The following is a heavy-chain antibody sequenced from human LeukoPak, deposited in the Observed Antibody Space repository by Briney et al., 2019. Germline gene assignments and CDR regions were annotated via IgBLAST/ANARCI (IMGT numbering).Heavy chain of an antibody. V-gene: IGHV3-23*01. Sequence: GGSLRPSCAASGFTFSNYAMSWVRQAPGKGLEWVSAITGSGGNTYYADSVKGRFTISRDNSKNTVFLQMNSLRAEDTAVYYCAKWGDYDVLTGYYVSDYWGQGTLVTVSS. J-gene: IGHJ4*02. CDR2: ITGSGGNT. D-gene: IGHD3-9*01. CDR3: AKWGDYDVLTGYYVSDY. CDR1: GFTFSNYA.